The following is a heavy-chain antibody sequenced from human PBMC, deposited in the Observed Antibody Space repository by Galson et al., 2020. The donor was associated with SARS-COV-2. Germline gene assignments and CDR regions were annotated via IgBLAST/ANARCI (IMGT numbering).Heavy chain of an antibody. J-gene: IGHJ5*02. V-gene: IGHV4-31*03. Sequence: ASETLSLTCTVSGGSISSGGYYWSWIRQHPGKGLEWIGYIYYSGSTYYNPSLKSRVTISVDTSKNQFSLKLSSVTAADTAVYYCARTQAPYCSSTSCYAYAKFDPWGQGTLVTVSS. D-gene: IGHD2-2*01. CDR2: IYYSGST. CDR1: GGSISSGGYY. CDR3: ARTQAPYCSSTSCYAYAKFDP.